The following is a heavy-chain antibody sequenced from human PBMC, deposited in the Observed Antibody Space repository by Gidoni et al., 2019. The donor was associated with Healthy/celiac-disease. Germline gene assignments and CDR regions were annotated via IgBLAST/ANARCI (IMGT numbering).Heavy chain of an antibody. CDR2: INPSGGST. CDR3: ASGRNRNWFDP. Sequence: QLQLVQSVAEVKKPVASVKVSCKATGYTFTSYYMHWVRQAPGQGLEWMGIINPSGGSTSYAQKFQGRVTMARDTSTSRVYMELSSLRSEDTAVYYCASGRNRNWFDPWGQGTLVTVSS. D-gene: IGHD1-1*01. J-gene: IGHJ5*02. V-gene: IGHV1-46*01. CDR1: GYTFTSYY.